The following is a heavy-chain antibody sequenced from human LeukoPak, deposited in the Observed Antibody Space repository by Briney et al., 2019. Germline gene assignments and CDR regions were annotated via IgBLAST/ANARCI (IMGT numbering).Heavy chain of an antibody. V-gene: IGHV3-23*01. Sequence: PGGSLRLSCAASGFTFSSYAMSWVRQAPGKGLEWVSAISGSGGSTYYADSVKGRFTISRDNSKNTLYLQMNSLRAEGTAVYYCAKDRGAYYYDSSGYYRYFDYWGQGTLVTVSS. CDR2: ISGSGGST. CDR3: AKDRGAYYYDSSGYYRYFDY. CDR1: GFTFSSYA. J-gene: IGHJ4*02. D-gene: IGHD3-22*01.